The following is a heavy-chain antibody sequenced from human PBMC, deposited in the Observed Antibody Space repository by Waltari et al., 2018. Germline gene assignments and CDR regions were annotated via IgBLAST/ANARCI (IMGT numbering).Heavy chain of an antibody. CDR2: IGSSSSCM. Sequence: EVQLVESGGGLVKPGGSLRLSCVASGFKFSAYAMNWVRQAPGKGLGWGSSIGSSSSCMDYADSVRGRFTVSRDNAKNTLYLQMDTLRAEDTAVYYCAREGAEQWVVEDYGMDVWGQGTTVTVSS. J-gene: IGHJ6*02. CDR3: AREGAEQWVVEDYGMDV. V-gene: IGHV3-21*02. D-gene: IGHD6-19*01. CDR1: GFKFSAYA.